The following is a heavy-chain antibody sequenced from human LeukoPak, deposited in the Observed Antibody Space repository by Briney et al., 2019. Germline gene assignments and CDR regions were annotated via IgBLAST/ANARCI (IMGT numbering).Heavy chain of an antibody. J-gene: IGHJ4*02. V-gene: IGHV3-15*01. D-gene: IGHD3-22*01. CDR2: IKSKTDGGTT. CDR3: TTAAPYYDSSGYYREADY. Sequence: GGSLRLSCAASGFTFSNAWMSWVRQAPGKGLEWVGRIKSKTDGGTTDYAAPVKGRFTISRDDSKNTLYLQMNSLKIEDTAVYYCTTAAPYYDSSGYYREADYWGQGTLVTVSS. CDR1: GFTFSNAW.